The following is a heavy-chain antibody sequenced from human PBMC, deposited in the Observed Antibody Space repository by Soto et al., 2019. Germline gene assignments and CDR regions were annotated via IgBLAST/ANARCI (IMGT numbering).Heavy chain of an antibody. D-gene: IGHD6-13*01. CDR2: IYYSGST. V-gene: IGHV4-39*02. CDR1: GGSISSSSYY. Sequence: PSETLSLTCTVSGGSISSSSYYWGWIRQPPGKGLEWIGSIYYSGSTYYNPSLKSRVTISVDTSKNQFSLKLSSVTAADTAVYYCAREEYSSSWYRNSGWFDPRGQGTLVTVSS. J-gene: IGHJ5*02. CDR3: AREEYSSSWYRNSGWFDP.